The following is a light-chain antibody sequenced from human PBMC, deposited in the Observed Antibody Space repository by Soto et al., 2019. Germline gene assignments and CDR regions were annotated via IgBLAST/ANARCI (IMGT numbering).Light chain of an antibody. Sequence: DIQMTQSPSSLSASVGDRVTITCQASQGISNYLNWYQQKPGSAPKLLIYDASNLETGVPSRFSGRGSGTDFTFTISSLQPEDIAAYYCQQYDNLPITFGQGTRLEIK. CDR2: DAS. J-gene: IGKJ5*01. CDR3: QQYDNLPIT. V-gene: IGKV1-33*01. CDR1: QGISNY.